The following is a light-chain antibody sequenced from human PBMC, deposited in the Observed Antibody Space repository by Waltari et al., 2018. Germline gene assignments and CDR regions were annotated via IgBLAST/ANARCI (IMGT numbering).Light chain of an antibody. J-gene: IGKJ2*01. CDR2: DVS. CDR3: QQYDNWPPYT. CDR1: QSVCSY. Sequence: DIIMTQSPATLSLLPGERATFSGRAIQSVCSYLDWYQQKPGQAPRLLMYDVSIRGTGVPARFSGSGAGTEFTLTNSSLQSEDYAVYYCQQYDNWPPYTFGQGTKLEIK. V-gene: IGKV3-15*01.